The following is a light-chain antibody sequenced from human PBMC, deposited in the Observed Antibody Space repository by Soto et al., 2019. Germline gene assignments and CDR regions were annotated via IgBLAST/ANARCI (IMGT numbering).Light chain of an antibody. CDR1: QSVSSSY. J-gene: IGKJ2*01. CDR3: QQYGSAPHT. Sequence: EIVLTQSPGTLSLSPGERATLSCRASQSVSSSYLAWYQQKPGQAPRLLIYDASTRATGIPDRFSGSGSGTDFTLTITRLEPGDFAVYFCQQYGSAPHTFGQGTKLEIK. V-gene: IGKV3-20*01. CDR2: DAS.